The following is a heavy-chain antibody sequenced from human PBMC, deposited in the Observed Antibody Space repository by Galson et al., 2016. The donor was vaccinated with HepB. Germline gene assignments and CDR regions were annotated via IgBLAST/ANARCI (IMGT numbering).Heavy chain of an antibody. CDR2: ISSSGTTI. CDR3: AREPVRLDDLLTGPPKNPDY. Sequence: SLRLSCAASGFTFSRYEMNWVRQAPGKGLEWVSYISSSGTTICYADSVKGRFTISRDNAKNSLYLQMNSLRAEDTAVYYCAREPVRLDDLLTGPPKNPDYWGQGTLGTVSS. J-gene: IGHJ4*02. CDR1: GFTFSRYE. D-gene: IGHD3-9*01. V-gene: IGHV3-48*03.